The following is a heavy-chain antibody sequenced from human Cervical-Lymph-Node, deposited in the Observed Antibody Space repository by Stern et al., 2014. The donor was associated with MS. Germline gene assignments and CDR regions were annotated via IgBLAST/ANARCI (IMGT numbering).Heavy chain of an antibody. CDR2: INHSGST. J-gene: IGHJ5*02. Sequence: QVQLQQWGAGLLKPSETLSLTCAVYGGSFSGYYWSWIRQPPGKGLEWIGEINHSGSTTYTPSLKSRVTISVDTSKNQFSLKLSSVTAADTAVYYCARGSRRDGYTGWFDPWGQGTLVTVSS. V-gene: IGHV4-34*01. D-gene: IGHD5-24*01. CDR3: ARGSRRDGYTGWFDP. CDR1: GGSFSGYY.